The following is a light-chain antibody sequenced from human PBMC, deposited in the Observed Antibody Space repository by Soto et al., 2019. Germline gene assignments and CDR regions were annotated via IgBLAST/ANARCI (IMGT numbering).Light chain of an antibody. CDR2: RNN. J-gene: IGLJ1*01. CDR1: SSNIGSNY. CDR3: AAWDDSPFV. V-gene: IGLV1-47*01. Sequence: QSVLTQPPSASGTPGQRVTISCSGSSSNIGSNYVYWYQQLPGTAPKLLIYRNNQRPSGVPDRFSGSKSGTSASLAISRLRSEDEADYYCAAWDDSPFVFGTGTKLT.